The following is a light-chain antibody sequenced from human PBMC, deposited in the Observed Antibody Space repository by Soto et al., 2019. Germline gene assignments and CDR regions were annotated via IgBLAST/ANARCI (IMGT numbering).Light chain of an antibody. Sequence: EIVLTQSPGTLSLSPGERATLSCRASQSVSSDYLAWYQQKPCQAPRLLIYGASSRATGIPDRFSGSGSGTDFTLTISRLEPEDFAVYYGQQYGSSPSLTFGGGTKVDIK. CDR2: GAS. J-gene: IGKJ4*01. CDR1: QSVSSDY. CDR3: QQYGSSPSLT. V-gene: IGKV3-20*01.